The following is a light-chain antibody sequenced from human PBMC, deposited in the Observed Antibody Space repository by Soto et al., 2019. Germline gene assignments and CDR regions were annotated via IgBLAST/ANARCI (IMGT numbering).Light chain of an antibody. Sequence: IKLTQSPSSLSASVGDRITITCRASQSISTYLNWYQQKPGEAPTLLVYDSSTLQSGVPSRFSGSGFGAEFTLTVSRLEPEDFAVYYCQQYGSSPPVTFGGGTKVDIK. CDR1: QSISTY. CDR3: QQYGSSPPVT. V-gene: IGKV1-39*01. J-gene: IGKJ4*01. CDR2: DSS.